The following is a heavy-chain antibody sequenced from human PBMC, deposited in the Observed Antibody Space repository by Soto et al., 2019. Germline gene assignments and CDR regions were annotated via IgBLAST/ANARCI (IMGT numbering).Heavy chain of an antibody. V-gene: IGHV4-34*01. CDR1: GGSLSGYY. CDR3: ARSDNRNSLYGVDV. D-gene: IGHD1-7*01. Sequence: SETLSLTCAVNGGSLSGYYWSWIRQSPGKGLEWIGEINRRGSSDYNPSLKSRVTISIDASKNHVTLELTSVTAADTAVYYCARSDNRNSLYGVDVWGQGTAVT. CDR2: INRRGSS. J-gene: IGHJ6*02.